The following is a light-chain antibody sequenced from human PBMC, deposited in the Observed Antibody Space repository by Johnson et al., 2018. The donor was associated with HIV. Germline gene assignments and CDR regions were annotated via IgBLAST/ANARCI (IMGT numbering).Light chain of an antibody. CDR3: GTWDSSLSALV. Sequence: QSVLTQPPSVSAAPGQKVTISCSGSSSNIGNNYVSWYQQLPGTAPKLLIYDNNKRPSGIPDRFSGSKSGTSATLGITGLPTGDEADYYCGTWDSSLSALVIGTGSKVTAL. J-gene: IGLJ1*01. V-gene: IGLV1-51*01. CDR1: SSNIGNNY. CDR2: DNN.